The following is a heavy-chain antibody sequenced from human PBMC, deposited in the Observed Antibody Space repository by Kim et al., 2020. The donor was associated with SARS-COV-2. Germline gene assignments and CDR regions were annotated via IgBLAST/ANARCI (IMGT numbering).Heavy chain of an antibody. Sequence: ASVKVSCKASGYTFTGYYMHWVRQAPGQGLEWMGWINPNSGGTNYAQKFQGRVTMTRDTSISTAYMELSRLRSDDTAVYYCARPEHERRIQLWLDAFDIWGKGTMGTVSA. CDR3: ARPEHERRIQLWLDAFDI. CDR2: INPNSGGT. J-gene: IGHJ3*02. CDR1: GYTFTGYY. D-gene: IGHD5-18*01. V-gene: IGHV1-2*02.